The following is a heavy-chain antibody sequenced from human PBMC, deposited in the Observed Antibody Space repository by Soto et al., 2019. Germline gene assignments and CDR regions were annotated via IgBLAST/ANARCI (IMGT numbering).Heavy chain of an antibody. CDR3: ARLVVVAPVAKV. V-gene: IGHV4-39*01. CDR2: ISYTGTT. J-gene: IGHJ4*02. CDR1: FASFSSNSYH. D-gene: IGHD2-15*01. Sequence: KAWETLSLTCSVSFASFSSNSYHWGWIRQPPGKGLEWIGSISYTGTTYYSPSLKSRVTISADTSKRQFSLKLDSATAADTAVYYCARLVVVAPVAKVWGQGTLVTVS.